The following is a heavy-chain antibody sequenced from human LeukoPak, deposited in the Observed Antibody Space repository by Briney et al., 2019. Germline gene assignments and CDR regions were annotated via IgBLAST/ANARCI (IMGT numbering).Heavy chain of an antibody. J-gene: IGHJ5*02. CDR3: VRLSGGRSWSPSDP. V-gene: IGHV4-59*01. CDR2: IYYGGPT. CDR1: GGSLSPYY. D-gene: IGHD6-13*01. Sequence: SETLSLTCTVSGGSLSPYYWSWIRQPPRKGLEWIGYIYYGGPTNSSPFLKSRVTISVDTSKNHFSLKLTSVTAADTAVYYCVRLSGGRSWSPSDPWGQGTLVTVSS.